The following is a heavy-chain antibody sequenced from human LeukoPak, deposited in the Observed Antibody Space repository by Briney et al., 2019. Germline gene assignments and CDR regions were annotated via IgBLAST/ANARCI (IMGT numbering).Heavy chain of an antibody. V-gene: IGHV3-30*18. CDR3: AKGSSGWLKIDY. CDR2: ISYDGSDK. Sequence: GSLRLSCATSGFTFSGYGMHWVRQAPGKGLEWVAVISYDGSDKYYADSVKGRFTISRDSSKNTLYLQMNSLRAEDTAVYYCAKGSSGWLKIDYWGQGTLATVSS. J-gene: IGHJ4*02. D-gene: IGHD6-19*01. CDR1: GFTFSGYG.